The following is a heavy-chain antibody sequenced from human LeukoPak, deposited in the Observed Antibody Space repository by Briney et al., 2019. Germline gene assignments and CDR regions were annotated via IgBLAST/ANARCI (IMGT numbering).Heavy chain of an antibody. CDR1: GFTFSSYS. V-gene: IGHV3-21*01. Sequence: GGSLRLSCAASGFTFSSYSMNWVRQAPGKGLEWVSSISSSSSYIYYADSVKGRFTISRDNAKNSLYLQMNSLRAEDTAVYYCAADSPVIAVAGKELDYWGQGTLVTVSS. CDR2: ISSSSSYI. J-gene: IGHJ4*02. D-gene: IGHD6-19*01. CDR3: AADSPVIAVAGKELDY.